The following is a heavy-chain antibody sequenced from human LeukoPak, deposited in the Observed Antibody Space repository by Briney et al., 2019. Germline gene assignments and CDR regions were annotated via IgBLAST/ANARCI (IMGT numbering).Heavy chain of an antibody. D-gene: IGHD1-26*01. CDR3: VKDPSGNYFYFDY. J-gene: IGHJ4*02. Sequence: GGSLRLSCSASGFTFSSFAMFWVRQAPGKGLEYVSGISSDGGRTNYADSVKARFTITRDNSKVTLYLQMTSLRPEDTAIYYCVKDPSGNYFYFDYWGQGTLVTVSS. CDR2: ISSDGGRT. CDR1: GFTFSSFA. V-gene: IGHV3-64D*09.